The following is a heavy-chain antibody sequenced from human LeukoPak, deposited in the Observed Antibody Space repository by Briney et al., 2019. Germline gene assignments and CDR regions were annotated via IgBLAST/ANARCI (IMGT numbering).Heavy chain of an antibody. J-gene: IGHJ6*02. CDR3: ARGPHGYCSGGSCYSAYYYYGMDV. D-gene: IGHD2-15*01. V-gene: IGHV4-34*01. CDR2: INHSGST. CDR1: GGSFSGHY. Sequence: SETLSLTCAVYGGSFSGHYWSWIRQPPGKGLEWIGEINHSGSTNYNPSLKSRVTISVDTSKNQFSLKLSSVTAADTAVYYCARGPHGYCSGGSCYSAYYYYGMDVWGQGTTVTVSS.